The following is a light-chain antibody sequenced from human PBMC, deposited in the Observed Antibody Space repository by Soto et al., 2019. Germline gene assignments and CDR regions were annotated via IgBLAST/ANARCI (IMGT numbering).Light chain of an antibody. CDR1: RSNIGSNS. V-gene: IGLV1-44*01. J-gene: IGLJ1*01. CDR2: SNN. CDR3: AEWDDSLNGRYV. Sequence: QSVLTLPPSASGTPGQRVTISCSGDRSNIGSNSVNWYQQLPGTAPKLLIYSNNQRPSGVPDRFSGSKSGTSASLAISGLQSEDDADYYCAEWDDSLNGRYVFGTGNKVTV.